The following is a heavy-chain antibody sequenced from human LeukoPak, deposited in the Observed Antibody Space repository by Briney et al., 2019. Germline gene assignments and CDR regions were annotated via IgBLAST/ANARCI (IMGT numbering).Heavy chain of an antibody. CDR2: INRDDSDT. D-gene: IGHD3-22*01. V-gene: IGHV3-74*01. CDR1: GFTFSSYW. J-gene: IGHJ4*02. CDR3: ARSANYFDTSGQDY. Sequence: GGSLRLSCAASGFTFSSYWMHWVRQAPGKGLVWVSRINRDDSDTSYADSVKGRFTISRDKAKSTLYLQMNSLRVEDTAVYYCARSANYFDTSGQDYWGQGTLVTVSS.